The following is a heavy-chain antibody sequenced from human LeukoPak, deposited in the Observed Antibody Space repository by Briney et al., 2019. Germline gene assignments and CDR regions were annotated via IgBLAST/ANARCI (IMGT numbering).Heavy chain of an antibody. V-gene: IGHV3-23*01. Sequence: PGGSLRLSCAASGFTFTTYAMSWVRQAPGKGLEWVSGISGGGDSTYYADSVKGRFTISRDNAKNTLYLQMNSLRAEDTAVYYCARARYRSSSSCYIDYWGQGTLVTVSS. CDR3: ARARYRSSSSCYIDY. CDR1: GFTFTTYA. J-gene: IGHJ4*02. D-gene: IGHD2-2*02. CDR2: ISGGGDST.